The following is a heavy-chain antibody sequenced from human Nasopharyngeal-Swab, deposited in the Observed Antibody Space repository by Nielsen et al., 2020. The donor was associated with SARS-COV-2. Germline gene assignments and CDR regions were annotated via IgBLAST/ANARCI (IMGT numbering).Heavy chain of an antibody. J-gene: IGHJ6*02. CDR1: GFTFSSYA. CDR2: ISDSGGST. V-gene: IGHV3-23*01. D-gene: IGHD6-13*01. CDR3: AKDFVGQQTYYYYGMDV. Sequence: GGSLRLSCAASGFTFSSYAMSWVRQAPGKGLEWVSAISDSGGSTHYADSVKGRFTISRDNSKNTLYLQMNSLRAEDTAVYYCAKDFVGQQTYYYYGMDVWGQGTTVTVSS.